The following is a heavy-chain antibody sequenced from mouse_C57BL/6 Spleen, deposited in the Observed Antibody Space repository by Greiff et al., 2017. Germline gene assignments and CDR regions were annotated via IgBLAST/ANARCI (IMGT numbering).Heavy chain of an antibody. CDR2: IYPGSGST. J-gene: IGHJ3*01. Sequence: QVHVKQPGAELVKPGASVKMSCKASGYTFTSYWITWVKQRPGQGLEWIGDIYPGSGSTNYNEKFKSKATLTVDTSSSTAYMQLSSLTSEDAAVYYCARRAYSSFAYWGQGTLVTVSA. V-gene: IGHV1-55*01. CDR3: ARRAYSSFAY. D-gene: IGHD1-3*01. CDR1: GYTFTSYW.